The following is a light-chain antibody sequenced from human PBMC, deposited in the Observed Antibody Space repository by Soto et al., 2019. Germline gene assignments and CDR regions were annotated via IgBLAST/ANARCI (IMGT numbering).Light chain of an antibody. Sequence: EIVLTQSPATLSLSPGERATLSCRASQSVSSYLAWYQQKPGQAPRLLIYDASNRATGIPARFSGSGSGTDFTLTISSLEPEDFAVYYCQKRSNWPHFGGGTKVEIK. J-gene: IGKJ4*01. CDR2: DAS. CDR3: QKRSNWPH. CDR1: QSVSSY. V-gene: IGKV3-11*01.